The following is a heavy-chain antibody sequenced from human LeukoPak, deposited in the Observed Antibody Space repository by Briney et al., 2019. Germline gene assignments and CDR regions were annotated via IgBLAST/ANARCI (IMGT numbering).Heavy chain of an antibody. CDR1: GFTFSGSA. CDR2: IGSKANNYAT. D-gene: IGHD3-3*01. J-gene: IGHJ4*02. V-gene: IGHV3-73*01. CDR3: TRFYDFGLDY. Sequence: QPGGSLRLSCAASGFTFSGSAMHWVRQASGKGLEWVGRIGSKANNYATAYAASVKGRFTVSRDDSKNTAYLQMNSLKTEDTAVYYCTRFYDFGLDYWGQGTLVTVSS.